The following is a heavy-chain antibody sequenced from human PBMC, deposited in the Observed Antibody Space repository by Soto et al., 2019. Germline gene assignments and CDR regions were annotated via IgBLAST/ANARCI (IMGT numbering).Heavy chain of an antibody. V-gene: IGHV3-21*01. CDR3: ESPSTTDYGMDV. CDR1: GFTFSTNS. D-gene: IGHD4-4*01. CDR2: ISSSSSSI. Sequence: EVQLVESGGGLVKPGGSLRLSCAASGFTFSTNSMNWVRQPPGRGLEWVSSISSSSSSIYYADSVKGRFTISRDNAKNSLYLQMNSLRAEDTAVYYCESPSTTDYGMDVWGQGTTVTVSS. J-gene: IGHJ6*02.